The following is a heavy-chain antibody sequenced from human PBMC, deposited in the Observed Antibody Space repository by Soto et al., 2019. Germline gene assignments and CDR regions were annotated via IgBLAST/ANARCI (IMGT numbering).Heavy chain of an antibody. CDR2: VPSSGST. CDR1: GGSVSSGDYY. V-gene: IGHV4-61*08. J-gene: IGHJ5*02. Sequence: SETLSLTCTVSGGSVSSGDYYWSLIRQPPGKALEWIGYVPSSGSTDYHPSLKSRVSISIDTSKNQCSLKMMSVTAADTAVYYCARHGSDSGWFFVDPWGQGALVTVSS. D-gene: IGHD6-19*01. CDR3: ARHGSDSGWFFVDP.